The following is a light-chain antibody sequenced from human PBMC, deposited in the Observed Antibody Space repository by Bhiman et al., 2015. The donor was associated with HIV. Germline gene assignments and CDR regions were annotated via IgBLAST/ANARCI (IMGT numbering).Light chain of an antibody. CDR1: SSDVGSYDL. V-gene: IGLV2-23*02. CDR3: CSYAGSN. J-gene: IGLJ1*01. Sequence: QSALTQPASVSGSPGQSITISCTGTSSDVGSYDLVSWYQQHPGKAPKLMIYEVSKRPSGVSNRFSGSKSGNTASLTISGLQAEDEAYYYCCSYAGSNFG. CDR2: EVS.